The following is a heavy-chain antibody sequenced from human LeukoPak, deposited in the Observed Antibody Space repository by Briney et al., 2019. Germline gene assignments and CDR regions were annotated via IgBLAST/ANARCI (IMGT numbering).Heavy chain of an antibody. CDR2: INPNTGGT. Sequence: ASVKVSCKASGYTFTGHNIHWVRQAPGQGLEWMGWINPNTGGTNFAQKFQGRVTMTRDTSISTAYMELSSLRSDDTAVCYCARALGVAVAGSAGYWGQGTLVTVSS. CDR1: GYTFTGHN. V-gene: IGHV1-2*02. D-gene: IGHD6-19*01. CDR3: ARALGVAVAGSAGY. J-gene: IGHJ4*02.